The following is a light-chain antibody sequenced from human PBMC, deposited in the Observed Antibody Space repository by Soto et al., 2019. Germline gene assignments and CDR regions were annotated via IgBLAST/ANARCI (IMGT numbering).Light chain of an antibody. V-gene: IGLV2-14*01. CDR3: SSFASTPTYV. Sequence: QSVLTQPASVSGSPGQSITISCTGTSRDVAFYNHVSWYQQHPGKAPKLLIYEVNNRPSGVSHRFSGSKSGNTASLTISGLQAEDEADYYCSSFASTPTYVFGTATKVTVL. J-gene: IGLJ1*01. CDR2: EVN. CDR1: SRDVAFYNH.